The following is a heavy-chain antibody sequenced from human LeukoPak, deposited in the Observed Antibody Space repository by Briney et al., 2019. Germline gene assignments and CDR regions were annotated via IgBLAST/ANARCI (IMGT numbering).Heavy chain of an antibody. CDR2: ISGSGGST. CDR1: GFTFSSYA. CDR3: AKGGWELRDAFDI. Sequence: GGSLRLSCAASGFTFSSYAMSWVRQAPGKGLEWVSAISGSGGSTYYADSVKGRFTISRGNSKNTLYLQMNSLRAEDTAVYYCAKGGWELRDAFDIWGQGTMVTVSS. V-gene: IGHV3-23*01. J-gene: IGHJ3*02. D-gene: IGHD1-26*01.